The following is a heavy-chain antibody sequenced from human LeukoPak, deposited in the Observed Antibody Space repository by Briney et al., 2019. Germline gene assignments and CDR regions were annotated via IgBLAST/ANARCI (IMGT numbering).Heavy chain of an antibody. Sequence: GASVKVSCKASGYTFTSSGISWVRQAPGQGLEWMGWISAHDGGTNYALKLQDRVNMTTDTSTSTAYMELRGLRSDDTAVYYCARRSTLYSSGWFYFDYWGQGTLVTVSS. CDR1: GYTFTSSG. V-gene: IGHV1-18*01. CDR2: ISAHDGGT. J-gene: IGHJ4*02. CDR3: ARRSTLYSSGWFYFDY. D-gene: IGHD6-19*01.